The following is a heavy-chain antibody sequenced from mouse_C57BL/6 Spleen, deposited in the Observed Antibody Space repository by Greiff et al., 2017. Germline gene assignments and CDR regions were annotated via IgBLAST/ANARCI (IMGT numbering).Heavy chain of an antibody. J-gene: IGHJ4*01. CDR3: ARRYYGNPYAMDY. V-gene: IGHV1-54*01. Sequence: QVHVKQSGAELVRPGTSVKVSCKASGYAFTNYLIEWVKQRPGQGLEWIGVINPGSGGTNYNEKFKGKATLTADKSSSTAYMQLSSLTSEDSAVYFCARRYYGNPYAMDYWGQGTSVTVSS. CDR2: INPGSGGT. CDR1: GYAFTNYL. D-gene: IGHD2-1*01.